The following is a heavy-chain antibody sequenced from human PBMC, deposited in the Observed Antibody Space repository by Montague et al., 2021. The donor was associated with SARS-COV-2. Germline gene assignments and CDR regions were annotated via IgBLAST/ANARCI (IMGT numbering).Heavy chain of an antibody. J-gene: IGHJ5*02. V-gene: IGHV3-21*01. D-gene: IGHD3-3*01. CDR2: ISSSSSYI. CDR1: GFTFSSYS. Sequence: SLRLSCAASGFTFSSYSMNWVRQAPGKGLEWVSSISSSSSYIYYADSVKGRFTISRDNAKNSLYLQMNSLRPEDTAVYYCARDPSTIFGVVTLPWGQGTLVTVSS. CDR3: ARDPSTIFGVVTLP.